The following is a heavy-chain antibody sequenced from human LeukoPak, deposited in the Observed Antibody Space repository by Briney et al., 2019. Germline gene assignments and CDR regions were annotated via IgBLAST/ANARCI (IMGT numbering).Heavy chain of an antibody. Sequence: ASVKVPCKASGYTFTNFGITWLRQAPGQGLEWMGWISTYNGNTNYAQKLQGRVTMTTDTSTSTAYMELRGLRSDDTAVYYCARVFSAAVRTDYWGQGTLVTVSS. J-gene: IGHJ4*02. CDR1: GYTFTNFG. CDR3: ARVFSAAVRTDY. D-gene: IGHD2-2*01. CDR2: ISTYNGNT. V-gene: IGHV1-18*01.